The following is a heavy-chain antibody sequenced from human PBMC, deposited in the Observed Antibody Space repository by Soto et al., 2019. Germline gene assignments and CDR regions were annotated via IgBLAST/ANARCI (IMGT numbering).Heavy chain of an antibody. D-gene: IGHD2-8*01. CDR3: ARGSTAVYVFWTNSRGDLLTS. CDR2: MSPATGKT. V-gene: IGHV1-8*01. J-gene: IGHJ5*02. CDR1: GYTFANYD. Sequence: QVQLLQSGAEVRRPGASVRVSCKASGYTFANYDVSWVRQAAGQGLEWMGWMSPATGKTKTTYLPIFRNCITMAWYTTLTTSYFDAQTPISDDTAVSYCARGSTAVYVFWTNSRGDLLTSWGQGTLVVFSS.